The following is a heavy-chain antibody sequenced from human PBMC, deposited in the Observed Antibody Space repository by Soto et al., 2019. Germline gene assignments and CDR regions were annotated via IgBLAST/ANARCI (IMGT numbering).Heavy chain of an antibody. V-gene: IGHV1-18*04. CDR2: ISGSNGAT. CDR3: ARDSKWLIINGNWFDS. J-gene: IGHJ5*01. CDR1: GYSFINYG. Sequence: QVQLVQSGAEVKKPGASVKVSCKFSGYSFINYGMTWVRQAPGQGFVWMGWISGSNGATNYAQRFQGRVTLTTDTSTNTAYMELRSLRLDDTAIYYCARDSKWLIINGNWFDSWGQGTLVTVSS. D-gene: IGHD5-12*01.